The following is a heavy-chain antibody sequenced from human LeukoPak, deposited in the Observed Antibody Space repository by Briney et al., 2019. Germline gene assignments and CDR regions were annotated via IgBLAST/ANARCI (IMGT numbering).Heavy chain of an antibody. CDR3: AGDGPSDSSGYPSYFDY. CDR2: IDSSGSLI. V-gene: IGHV3-48*03. J-gene: IGHJ4*02. D-gene: IGHD3-22*01. Sequence: TGGSLRLSCAASGFTFSSYEINWVRQAPGKGLEWVSYIDSSGSLIYYADSVKGRFTVSRDNAQNSLYLQMNSLRAEDTAVYYCAGDGPSDSSGYPSYFDYWGQGTLVTVSS. CDR1: GFTFSSYE.